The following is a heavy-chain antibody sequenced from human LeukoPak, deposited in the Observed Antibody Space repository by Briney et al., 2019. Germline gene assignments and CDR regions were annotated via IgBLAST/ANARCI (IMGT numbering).Heavy chain of an antibody. CDR1: GYTFTSYA. CDR3: ARPVGGYSGYGPNWFDP. CDR2: INAGNGNT. V-gene: IGHV1-3*01. D-gene: IGHD5-12*01. Sequence: ASVTVSCKASGYTFTSYAMHWVRQAPGQRLEWMGWINAGNGNTKYSQKFQGRVTITRDTSASTAYMELSSLRSEDTAVYYCARPVGGYSGYGPNWFDPWGQGTLVTVSS. J-gene: IGHJ5*02.